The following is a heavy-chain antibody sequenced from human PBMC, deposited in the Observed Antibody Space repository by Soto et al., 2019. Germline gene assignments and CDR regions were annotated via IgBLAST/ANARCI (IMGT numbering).Heavy chain of an antibody. V-gene: IGHV1-2*04. CDR3: ARSRHIVATILDAFDI. CDR2: INPNSGGT. J-gene: IGHJ3*02. Sequence: ASVKVSCKASGYTFTGYYMHWVRQAPGQGLEWMGWINPNSGGTNYAQKFQGWVTMTRDTSISTAYMELSRLRSDDTAVYYCARSRHIVATILDAFDIWGQGTMVTVSS. D-gene: IGHD5-12*01. CDR1: GYTFTGYY.